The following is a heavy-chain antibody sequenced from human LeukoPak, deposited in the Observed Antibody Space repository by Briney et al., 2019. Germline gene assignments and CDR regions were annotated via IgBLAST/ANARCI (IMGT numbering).Heavy chain of an antibody. D-gene: IGHD3-16*02. Sequence: TGGSLRLSCAASGFTFSSYWMSWVRQAPGKGLEWVANIKQDGSEKYYVDSVKGRFTISRDNDKNSLYLQMNSLRAEDTAVYYCARIEYYDYVWGSYRPSPLRYWGQGTLVTVSS. V-gene: IGHV3-7*01. CDR2: IKQDGSEK. CDR1: GFTFSSYW. CDR3: ARIEYYDYVWGSYRPSPLRY. J-gene: IGHJ4*02.